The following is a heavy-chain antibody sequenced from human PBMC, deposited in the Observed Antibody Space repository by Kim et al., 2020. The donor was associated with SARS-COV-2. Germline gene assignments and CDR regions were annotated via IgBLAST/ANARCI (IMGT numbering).Heavy chain of an antibody. CDR2: NHSGST. J-gene: IGHJ4*02. Sequence: NHSGSTNYNPSLKSRVTISVDTSKNQCSLKLSSVTAADTAVYYCARGLDYWGQGTLVTVSS. V-gene: IGHV4-34*01. CDR3: ARGLDY.